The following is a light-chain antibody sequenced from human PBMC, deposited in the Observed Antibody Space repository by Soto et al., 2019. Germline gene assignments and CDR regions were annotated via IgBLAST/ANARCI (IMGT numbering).Light chain of an antibody. J-gene: IGKJ1*01. Sequence: DIQMTQAPSSLSASVGDRVPITCRARQSISSYLNCYQQKPGKAPKLLIYAASSLQSGVPSRFSGSGSGTDFTLTISSRQPEDFATYFRQKTYSPPATFGPGTKVEIK. CDR2: AAS. CDR1: QSISSY. V-gene: IGKV1-39*01. CDR3: QKTYSPPAT.